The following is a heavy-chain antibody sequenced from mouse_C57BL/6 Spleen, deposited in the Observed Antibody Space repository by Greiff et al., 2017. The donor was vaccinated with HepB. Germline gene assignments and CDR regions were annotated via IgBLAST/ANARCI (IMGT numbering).Heavy chain of an antibody. CDR3: ARGYYGSSYGWYFDV. V-gene: IGHV5-17*01. Sequence: EVHLVESGGGLVKPGGSLKLSCAASGFTFSDYGMHWVRQAPEKGLEWVAYISSGSSTIYYADTVKGRFTISRDHAKNTLFLQMTSLRSEDTAMYYCARGYYGSSYGWYFDVWGTGTTVTVSS. J-gene: IGHJ1*03. D-gene: IGHD1-1*01. CDR2: ISSGSSTI. CDR1: GFTFSDYG.